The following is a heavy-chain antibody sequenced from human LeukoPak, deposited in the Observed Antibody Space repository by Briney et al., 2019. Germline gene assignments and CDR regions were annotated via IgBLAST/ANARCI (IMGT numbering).Heavy chain of an antibody. Sequence: SETLSLTCTVSGGSITNYYWSWIRQPPGKGLEWIGFSYYNGNTNYNPSLKSRVTISVDTSKNQFSLKLNSVTAADTAVYYCARESGSYLWRSWLNPWGQGTLVTVSS. D-gene: IGHD3-16*01. CDR3: ARESGSYLWRSWLNP. V-gene: IGHV4-59*01. CDR2: SYYNGNT. CDR1: GGSITNYY. J-gene: IGHJ5*02.